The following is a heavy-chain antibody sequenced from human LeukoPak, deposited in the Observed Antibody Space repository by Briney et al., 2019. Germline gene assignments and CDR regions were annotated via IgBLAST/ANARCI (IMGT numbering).Heavy chain of an antibody. Sequence: GPVKVSCKASGYTFTGYYMHWVRQAPGQGLEWMGWINPKSGATTYAQKFQDRVTLTRDTSINTAYMDLSGLTCDDTAVFYCAKGATEGYYYYYGLDVWGQGTTVTVSS. CDR1: GYTFTGYY. V-gene: IGHV1-2*02. CDR2: INPKSGAT. J-gene: IGHJ6*02. CDR3: AKGATEGYYYYYGLDV.